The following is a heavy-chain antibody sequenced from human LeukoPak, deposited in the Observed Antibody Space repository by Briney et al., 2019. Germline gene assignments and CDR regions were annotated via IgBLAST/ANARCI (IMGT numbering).Heavy chain of an antibody. D-gene: IGHD4-17*01. J-gene: IGHJ4*02. V-gene: IGHV3-30*03. CDR1: EFTSTSYG. CDR2: ISSDGIQK. Sequence: PGRSLRLSCAASEFTSTSYGMHWVRQAPGRGLEWVTHISSDGIQKYYADSVKGRFTISRDNSKNMLYLQMNNLRVEDTAVYYCARGDNGDVLFDYWGQGTLVTVSS. CDR3: ARGDNGDVLFDY.